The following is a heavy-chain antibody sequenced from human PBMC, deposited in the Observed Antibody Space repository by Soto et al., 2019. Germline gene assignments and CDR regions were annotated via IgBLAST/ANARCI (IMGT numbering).Heavy chain of an antibody. V-gene: IGHV4-59*01. D-gene: IGHD7-27*01. J-gene: IGHJ4*02. Sequence: SETLSLTCTVSGGSISSYYWSWIRQPPGKGLEWIGYIYYSGSTDYDPSLKSRVTISVDTSKNQFSLKLSSVTAADTAVYYCARRWGTYFDFWGQGTLVTSPQ. CDR2: IYYSGST. CDR3: ARRWGTYFDF. CDR1: GGSISSYY.